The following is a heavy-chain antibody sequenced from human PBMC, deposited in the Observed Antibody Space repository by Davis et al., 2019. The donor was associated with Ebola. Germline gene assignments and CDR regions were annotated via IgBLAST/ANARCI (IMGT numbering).Heavy chain of an antibody. CDR3: ARDGQDCISTSCKNWFDP. Sequence: SVKVSCKASGGTFSSYAISWVRQAPGQGLEWMGGIIPIFGTANYAQKFQGRVTITADKSTSTAYMELSSLRSEDTAVYYCARDGQDCISTSCKNWFDPWGQGTLVTVSS. CDR1: GGTFSSYA. J-gene: IGHJ5*02. D-gene: IGHD2-2*01. V-gene: IGHV1-69*06. CDR2: IIPIFGTA.